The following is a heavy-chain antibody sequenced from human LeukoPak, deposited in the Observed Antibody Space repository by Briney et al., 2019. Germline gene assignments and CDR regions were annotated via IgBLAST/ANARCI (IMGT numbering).Heavy chain of an antibody. J-gene: IGHJ4*02. V-gene: IGHV1-69*04. CDR2: IIPILGIA. CDR1: GGTFSSYA. CDR3: ARSNLNSYGSYYFDY. Sequence: SVKVSCKASGGTFSSYAISWVRQAPGQGLEWMGRIIPILGIANYAQKFQGRVTITADKSTSKAYMELSSLRSEDTAVYYCARSNLNSYGSYYFDYWGQGTLVTVSS. D-gene: IGHD5-18*01.